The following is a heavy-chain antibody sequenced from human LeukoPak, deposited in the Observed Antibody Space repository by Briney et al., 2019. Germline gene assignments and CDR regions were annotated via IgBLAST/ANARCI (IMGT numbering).Heavy chain of an antibody. CDR1: DASISGYY. CDR3: ARDLGVIYCDY. J-gene: IGHJ4*02. CDR2: IHFSGST. V-gene: IGHV4-59*01. D-gene: IGHD2-8*01. Sequence: SETLSLTCTVSDASISGYYWSWIRQPPGKGLEWIGSIHFSGSTNYNPSLRSRVTISVDTSKNQLSLKLSSVTAADTAVYYCARDLGVIYCDYWGQGTLVTVSS.